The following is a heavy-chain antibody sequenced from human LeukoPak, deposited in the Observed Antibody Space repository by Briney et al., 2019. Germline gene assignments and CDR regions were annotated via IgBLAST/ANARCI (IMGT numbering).Heavy chain of an antibody. CDR3: AKDAQRGFDYSNSLEY. Sequence: GGSLRLSCAASGFIFSHYVMHWVRQAPGKGLEWVAVIWHDGSSKYYADSVEGRFTIARDNSENTVYLQMNSLRAEDTAVYYCAKDAQRGFDYSNSLEYWGQGDLVTVSS. D-gene: IGHD4-11*01. CDR2: IWHDGSSK. V-gene: IGHV3-33*06. CDR1: GFIFSHYV. J-gene: IGHJ4*02.